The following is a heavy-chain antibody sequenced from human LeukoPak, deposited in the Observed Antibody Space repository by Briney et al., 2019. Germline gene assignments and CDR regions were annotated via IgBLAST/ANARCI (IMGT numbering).Heavy chain of an antibody. CDR3: AAEGRATVVTFRRGAVDL. J-gene: IGHJ3*01. D-gene: IGHD4-23*01. CDR1: GCTFAMSA. V-gene: IGHV1-58*01. CDR2: IVVVSCKT. Sequence: SVKVSSKASGCTFAMSAVQWVRPARGHRREWIGWIVVVSCKTKHGQQIQERVTITRDMYTSTVYMELSSVRSEDKAVYYCAAEGRATVVTFRRGAVDLWGQGTMVTVSS.